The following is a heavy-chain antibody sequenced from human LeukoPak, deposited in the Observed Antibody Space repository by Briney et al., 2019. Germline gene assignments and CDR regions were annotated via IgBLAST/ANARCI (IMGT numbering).Heavy chain of an antibody. CDR3: ARGEIQLWSPRKNDAFDI. CDR1: GYSFTSYW. V-gene: IGHV5-51*01. CDR2: IYPGDSDT. J-gene: IGHJ3*02. Sequence: GESLKISCKGSGYSFTSYWIGWVRQMPGKGLEWMGIIYPGDSDTRYSPSFQGQVTISADKSISTAYLQWSSLKASDTAMYYCARGEIQLWSPRKNDAFDIWGQGTMVTVSS. D-gene: IGHD5-18*01.